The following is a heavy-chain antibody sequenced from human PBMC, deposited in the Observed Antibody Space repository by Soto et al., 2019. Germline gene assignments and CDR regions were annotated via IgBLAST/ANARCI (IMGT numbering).Heavy chain of an antibody. CDR3: ARGVYFAPWLYYFDY. V-gene: IGHV3-64*07. CDR2: ISPSGGST. Sequence: EVQLVESGGGLVQPGGSLRLSCAASGFTFSSSYMHWFRQAPGKGLQYVAAISPSGGSTFYTDSVKGRFTISRDNSKTMLYLQMGSLRAEDMAVYYCARGVYFAPWLYYFDYWGQGALVTVSS. CDR1: GFTFSSSY. J-gene: IGHJ4*02. D-gene: IGHD6-19*01.